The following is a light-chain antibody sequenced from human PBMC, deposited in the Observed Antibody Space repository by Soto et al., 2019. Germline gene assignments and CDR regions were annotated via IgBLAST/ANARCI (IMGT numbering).Light chain of an antibody. J-gene: IGKJ4*01. CDR2: DAS. V-gene: IGKV3-11*01. CDR1: QDVSSY. CDR3: QQRSNWPLT. Sequence: EVVLTQSPATLSLSPGERATLSCRASQDVSSYLAWYQKKPGQAPRLLIYDASDKATGIPARFSGSGSGTVFTLTISSLEPEDFAVYFCQQRSNWPLTFGGGTKVEIK.